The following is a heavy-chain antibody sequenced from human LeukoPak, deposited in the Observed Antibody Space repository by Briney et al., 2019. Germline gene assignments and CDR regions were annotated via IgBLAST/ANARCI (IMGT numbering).Heavy chain of an antibody. CDR3: AKSTNTYGHPSYFDY. CDR1: GFTFSSYA. CDR2: ISGSGGGT. J-gene: IGHJ4*02. V-gene: IGHV3-23*01. D-gene: IGHD5-18*01. Sequence: GGSLRLSCAASGFTFSSYAMSWVRQAPGKGLEWVSAISGSGGGTYYADSVKGRFTISRDNSKNTLYLQMNSLRAEDTAVYYCAKSTNTYGHPSYFDYWGQGTLVTVSS.